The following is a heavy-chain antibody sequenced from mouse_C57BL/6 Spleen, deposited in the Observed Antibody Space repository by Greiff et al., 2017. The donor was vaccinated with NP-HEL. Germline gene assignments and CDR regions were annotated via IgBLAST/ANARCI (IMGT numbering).Heavy chain of an antibody. CDR2: ISYSGST. J-gene: IGHJ4*01. D-gene: IGHD1-1*01. CDR3: ARGVTTVVAGAMDY. Sequence: DVKLQESGPGMVKPSQSLSLTCTVTGYSITSGYDWHWIRHFPGNKLEWMGYISYSGSTNYNPSLKSRISITHDTSKKHFFLKLNSVTTEDTATYYCARGVTTVVAGAMDYWGQGTSVTVSA. V-gene: IGHV3-1*01. CDR1: GYSITSGYD.